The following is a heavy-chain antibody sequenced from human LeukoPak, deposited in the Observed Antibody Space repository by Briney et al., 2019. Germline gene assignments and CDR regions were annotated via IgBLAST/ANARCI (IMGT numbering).Heavy chain of an antibody. CDR2: INPNSGGT. V-gene: IGHV1-2*02. D-gene: IGHD2-21*02. CDR3: ARDRKVVTANIFDY. CDR1: GYTFTGYY. J-gene: IGHJ4*02. Sequence: ASVKVSCKASGYTFTGYYMHWMRQAPGQGLEWMGWINPNSGGTNYAQKFQGRVTMTRDTSISTAYMELSRLRSDDTAVYYCARDRKVVTANIFDYWSQGTLVTVSS.